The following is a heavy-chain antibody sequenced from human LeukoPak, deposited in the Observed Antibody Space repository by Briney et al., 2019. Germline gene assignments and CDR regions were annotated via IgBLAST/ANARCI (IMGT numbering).Heavy chain of an antibody. CDR2: IYHSGST. CDR1: GGSISSGGYY. Sequence: PSETLSLTCTVSGGSISSGGYYWSWIRQPPGKGLEWIGYIYHSGSTYYNPSLKSRVTISVDRSKNQFSLKLSSVTAADTAVYYCARGATPYYYMDVWGKGTTVTVSS. J-gene: IGHJ6*03. D-gene: IGHD2-15*01. V-gene: IGHV4-30-2*01. CDR3: ARGATPYYYMDV.